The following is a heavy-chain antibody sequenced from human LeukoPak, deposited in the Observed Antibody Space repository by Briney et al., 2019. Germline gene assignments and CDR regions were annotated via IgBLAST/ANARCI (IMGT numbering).Heavy chain of an antibody. CDR3: AAAAGPSDWFDP. D-gene: IGHD6-13*01. CDR1: GYTFTGYY. J-gene: IGHJ5*02. CDR2: INPNSGGT. Sequence: GASAKVSCKASGYTFTGYYMHWVRQAPGQGLEWMGWINPNSGGTNYAQKFQGRVTMTRDTSISTAYMELSRLRSDDTAVYYCAAAAGPSDWFDPWGQGTLVTVSS. V-gene: IGHV1-2*02.